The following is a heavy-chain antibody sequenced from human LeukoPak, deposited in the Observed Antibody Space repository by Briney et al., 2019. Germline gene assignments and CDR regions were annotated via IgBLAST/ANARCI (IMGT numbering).Heavy chain of an antibody. D-gene: IGHD3-10*01. J-gene: IGHJ4*02. CDR3: ARDAYYGKSGPPC. CDR2: ISRNSGSI. V-gene: IGHV3-9*01. Sequence: PGRSLRLSCAASGFTFDDYAMHWVRQAPGKGLEWVSGISRNSGSIGYADSVKGRFTISRDNAKNSLYLQMNSLRADDTAVYYCARDAYYGKSGPPCWGQGTLVTVSS. CDR1: GFTFDDYA.